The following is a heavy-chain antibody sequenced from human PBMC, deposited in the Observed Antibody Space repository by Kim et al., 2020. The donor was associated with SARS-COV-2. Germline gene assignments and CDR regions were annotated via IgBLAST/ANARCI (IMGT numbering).Heavy chain of an antibody. Sequence: YAAAVKGRFTISRDNSKHMLSLQMDSLRAEDTAIYYCAKDSNDYLVDYWGQGTLVTVSS. D-gene: IGHD3-16*01. CDR3: AKDSNDYLVDY. V-gene: IGHV3-30-3*02. J-gene: IGHJ4*02.